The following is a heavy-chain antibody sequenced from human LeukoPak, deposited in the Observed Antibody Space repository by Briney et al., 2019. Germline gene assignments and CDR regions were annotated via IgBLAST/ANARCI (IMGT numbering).Heavy chain of an antibody. CDR1: GFTFRSHW. Sequence: PGGSLRLSCAASGFTFRSHWMSWVRQAPGKGLEWVANINQDGSEKYYVGSVKGRFTISRDNAKNSLYLQMNSLRAEDTAVYYCARDHVVDGLVYDYWGQGALVTVSS. V-gene: IGHV3-7*01. CDR3: ARDHVVDGLVYDY. CDR2: INQDGSEK. J-gene: IGHJ4*02. D-gene: IGHD2-15*01.